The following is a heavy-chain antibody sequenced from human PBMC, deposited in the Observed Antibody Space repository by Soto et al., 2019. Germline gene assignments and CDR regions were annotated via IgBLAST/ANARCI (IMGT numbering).Heavy chain of an antibody. D-gene: IGHD4-17*01. J-gene: IGHJ5*02. CDR3: AKSSSPALIDYLPWFDP. CDR2: ISYDGSNK. CDR1: GFTFSSYG. Sequence: QVQLVESGGGVVQPGRSLRLSCAASGFTFSSYGMHWVRQAPGKGLVWVAAISYDGSNKYYADSVKGRFTISRDNSKNTMYLQMNSLRAEDTAVYYCAKSSSPALIDYLPWFDPWGQGTLVTVSS. V-gene: IGHV3-30*18.